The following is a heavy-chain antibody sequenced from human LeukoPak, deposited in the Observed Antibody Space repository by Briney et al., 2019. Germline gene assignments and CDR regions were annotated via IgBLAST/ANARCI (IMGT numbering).Heavy chain of an antibody. D-gene: IGHD1-26*01. CDR1: GFTFSNYW. CDR3: ARGSSSGKGEAFDI. CDR2: INKDGSEK. J-gene: IGHJ3*02. Sequence: GESLRLSCGASGFTFSNYWMTWVRQAPGKGLEWVANINKDGSEKYYVDSVRGRFTISRDSAKNSLYLQMNSLRAEDTAVYYCARGSSSGKGEAFDIWSQGTMVTVSS. V-gene: IGHV3-7*03.